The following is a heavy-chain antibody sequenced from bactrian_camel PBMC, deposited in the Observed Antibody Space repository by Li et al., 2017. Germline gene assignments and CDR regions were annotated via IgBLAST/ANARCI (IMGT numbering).Heavy chain of an antibody. V-gene: IGHV3S9*01. Sequence: HVQLVESGGGLVQPGGPLRLSCATSGFTFSSYAMGWVRQAPGKGFEWVSGIVSGGSTYYADSVKGRFTISRDDAKNTLYLQLNSLRTEDTAMYYCTKDYVDGLGIDYWGQGTQVTVS. D-gene: IGHD5*01. CDR2: IVSGGST. CDR1: GFTFSSYA. J-gene: IGHJ4*01. CDR3: TKDYVDGLGIDY.